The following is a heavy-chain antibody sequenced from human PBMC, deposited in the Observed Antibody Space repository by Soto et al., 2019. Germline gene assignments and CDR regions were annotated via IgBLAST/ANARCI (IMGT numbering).Heavy chain of an antibody. J-gene: IGHJ6*04. CDR2: IQSGGPT. D-gene: IGHD2-21*01. CDR1: GFTVSREY. CDR3: ASHAVLCDGARCDGVHLDV. V-gene: IGHV3-66*04. Sequence: GGSLRLSCAASGFTVSREYMCWVLQAPGKGLEWVSLIQSGGPTYYADSVKGRFTISRDTSENTLHLQMDSLRAEDTAVYYCASHAVLCDGARCDGVHLDVRGKGTTVTLSS.